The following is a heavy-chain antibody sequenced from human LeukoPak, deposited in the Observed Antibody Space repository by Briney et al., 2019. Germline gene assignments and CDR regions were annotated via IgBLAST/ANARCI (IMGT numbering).Heavy chain of an antibody. D-gene: IGHD6-6*01. J-gene: IGHJ4*02. Sequence: GGSPRLSCAASGFTFSSYAMSWVRQAPGKGLEWVSAITGSGGSTYYADSVKGRFTIPRDNSKNTLYLQTNSLRAEDTAIYYCAKKGSKEFDYWGQGTLVTVSS. CDR2: ITGSGGST. CDR1: GFTFSSYA. CDR3: AKKGSKEFDY. V-gene: IGHV3-23*01.